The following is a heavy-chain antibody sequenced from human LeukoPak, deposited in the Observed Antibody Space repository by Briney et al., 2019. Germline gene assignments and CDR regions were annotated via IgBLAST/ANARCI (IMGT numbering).Heavy chain of an antibody. CDR1: GFNFNSYW. CDR3: ARDGGDRLH. J-gene: IGHJ4*02. V-gene: IGHV3-7*04. Sequence: GGSLRLSCAASGFNFNSYWMSWVRQAPGKGLECVANIKQDGSDIYFVDSVKGRFTISRDNAKNSLYLEMNSLRAEDTAVYYCARDGGDRLHWGQGTLVTVSS. CDR2: IKQDGSDI. D-gene: IGHD2-21*02.